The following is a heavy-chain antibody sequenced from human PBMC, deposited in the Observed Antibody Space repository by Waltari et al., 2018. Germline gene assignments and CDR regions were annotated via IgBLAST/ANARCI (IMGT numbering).Heavy chain of an antibody. D-gene: IGHD6-19*01. CDR1: GFCLTNYT. CDR3: ARLPGYSSGWYDS. J-gene: IGHJ5*01. V-gene: IGHV1-18*04. CDR2: SSPSNGNT. Sequence: LVQSGGGLVQPGGSLRLSCEASGFCLTNYTRNWVRQAPGKGLEWSGWSSPSNGNTNYAQKFQGRVTMTTDTSTTTAYMELTSLGPDDTAVYFCARLPGYSSGWYDSWGQGTLVTVSS.